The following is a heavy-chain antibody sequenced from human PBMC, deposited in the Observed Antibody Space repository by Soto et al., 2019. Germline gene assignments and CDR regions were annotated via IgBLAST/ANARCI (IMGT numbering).Heavy chain of an antibody. Sequence: QVQLVQPGAEVKNSGASVKVSCKASGYTFTSYGFSWVRQAPGQGLEWMGWMSASNGNTNHAQKLQGRVTMTTDTSTGTAYKELRSLRCDDTGSYDCARDSVGYCRDGVFYPGDDYVAMDVWCPGTTVTVS. CDR1: GYTFTSYG. D-gene: IGHD2-8*01. CDR3: ARDSVGYCRDGVFYPGDDYVAMDV. J-gene: IGHJ6*02. CDR2: MSASNGNT. V-gene: IGHV1-18*01.